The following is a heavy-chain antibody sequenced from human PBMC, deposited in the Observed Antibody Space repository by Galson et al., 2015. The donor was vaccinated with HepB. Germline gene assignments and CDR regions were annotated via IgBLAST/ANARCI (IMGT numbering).Heavy chain of an antibody. V-gene: IGHV1-18*01. CDR1: GYTFTSFG. D-gene: IGHD4-23*01. Sequence: SVKVSCKASGYTFTSFGISWVRQAPGQGLEWMGGISADNGNIKYGQKFRGRVTMTTDTSTSTAYMELGSLRSDDTAVYYCASEPRTFFGGQNYGLDVWGQGTTVTVSS. CDR2: ISADNGNI. J-gene: IGHJ6*02. CDR3: ASEPRTFFGGQNYGLDV.